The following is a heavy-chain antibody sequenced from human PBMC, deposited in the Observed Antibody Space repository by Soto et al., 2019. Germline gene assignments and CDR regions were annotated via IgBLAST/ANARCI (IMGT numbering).Heavy chain of an antibody. D-gene: IGHD3-16*01. Sequence: QVQLVQSGAEVKKPGASVKVSCKASGYTFTSYDINWVRQATGQGLEWMGWMNPNSGNTGYAQKFPGRVNXXRXTXXSTAYMELSSLRSEDTAVYYCAKNLRHYYCYGMDVWGQGTTVTVSS. CDR2: MNPNSGNT. CDR1: GYTFTSYD. V-gene: IGHV1-8*01. J-gene: IGHJ6*02. CDR3: AKNLRHYYCYGMDV.